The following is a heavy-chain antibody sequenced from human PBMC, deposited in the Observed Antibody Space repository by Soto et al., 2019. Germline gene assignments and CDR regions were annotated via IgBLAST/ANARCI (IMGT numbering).Heavy chain of an antibody. Sequence: LGESLKISCKGSGYSFTSYWISWVRQMPGKGLEWMGRIDPSDSYINYSPSFQGHVTISADKSISTAYLQWSSLKASDTAMYYCARHGGYCSSTTCYGLFDYWGQGTLVTVSS. CDR2: IDPSDSYI. D-gene: IGHD2-2*01. CDR1: GYSFTSYW. V-gene: IGHV5-10-1*01. J-gene: IGHJ4*02. CDR3: ARHGGYCSSTTCYGLFDY.